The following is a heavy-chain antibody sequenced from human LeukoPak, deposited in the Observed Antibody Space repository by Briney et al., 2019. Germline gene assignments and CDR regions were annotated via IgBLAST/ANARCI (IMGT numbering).Heavy chain of an antibody. J-gene: IGHJ4*02. CDR2: ISSNGGIA. V-gene: IGHV3-64D*09. Sequence: GGSLRLSCSASGFTFSNYAMHWVRQAPGKGLEYVSDISSNGGIAYYADSVKGRFTVSRDNSKNMLYLQMNSLRAEDTAVYYCVKDKYPVVVAATLDYWGQGILVTVSS. D-gene: IGHD2-15*01. CDR3: VKDKYPVVVAATLDY. CDR1: GFTFSNYA.